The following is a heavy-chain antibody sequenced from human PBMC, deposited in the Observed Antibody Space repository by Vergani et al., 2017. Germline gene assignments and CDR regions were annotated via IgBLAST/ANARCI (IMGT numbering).Heavy chain of an antibody. Sequence: EVQLLESGGGLIQPGGSLRVSCSASGFTFSSYAMSWVRQAPGKGLEWVSTISGSGGSTHYADSVGGRFIISRDNSKNTLYLQMNRLRVEDTAIYYCAKGPHIPRSTMVFLVLPFDAWGQGTRVTASA. CDR1: GFTFSSYA. V-gene: IGHV3-23*01. CDR3: AKGPHIPRSTMVFLVLPFDA. D-gene: IGHD3-10*01. J-gene: IGHJ4*02. CDR2: ISGSGGST.